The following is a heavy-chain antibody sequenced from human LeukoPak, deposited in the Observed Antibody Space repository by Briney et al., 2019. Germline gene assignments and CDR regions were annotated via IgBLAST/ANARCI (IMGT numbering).Heavy chain of an antibody. J-gene: IGHJ2*01. CDR3: ARRAYYDSSGYHPTAGYFDL. CDR1: GGSLFSYY. V-gene: IGHV4-4*08. CDR2: IYPNGIT. D-gene: IGHD3-22*01. Sequence: SETLSLTCTVSGGSLFSYYWNWIRQSPGKGLERIGFIYPNGITSYNPSLMSRGSISIATSRNQFSLRLTSVTAADTAMYYCARRAYYDSSGYHPTAGYFDLWGRGTLVTVSS.